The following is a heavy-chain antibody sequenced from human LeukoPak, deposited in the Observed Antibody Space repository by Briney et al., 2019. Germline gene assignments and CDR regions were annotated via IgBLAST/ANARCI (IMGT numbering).Heavy chain of an antibody. D-gene: IGHD3-10*01. J-gene: IGHJ5*02. CDR2: IYYSGST. V-gene: IGHV4-59*12. CDR1: GGSISSYY. CDR3: AREPYYYGSGSYLNWFDP. Sequence: PSETLSLTCTVSGGSISSYYWSWIRQPPGKGLEWIGYIYYSGSTNYNPSLKSRVTISVDTSKNQFSLKLSSVTAADTAVYYCAREPYYYGSGSYLNWFDPWGQGTLVTVSS.